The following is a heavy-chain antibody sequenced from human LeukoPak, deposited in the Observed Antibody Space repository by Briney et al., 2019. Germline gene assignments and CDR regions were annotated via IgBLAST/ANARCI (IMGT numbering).Heavy chain of an antibody. CDR3: AKVPNSGSYYYFDY. CDR1: GFTFSSYA. D-gene: IGHD1-26*01. CDR2: IRGNGADT. Sequence: GASPRLSCAASGFTFSSYAMSWVRQAPGKGLEWVSAIRGNGADTHYADSVKGRFTISRDNSKNTLYLQMNSLRAEDTAAYYCAKVPNSGSYYYFDYWGQGALVTVSS. V-gene: IGHV3-23*01. J-gene: IGHJ4*02.